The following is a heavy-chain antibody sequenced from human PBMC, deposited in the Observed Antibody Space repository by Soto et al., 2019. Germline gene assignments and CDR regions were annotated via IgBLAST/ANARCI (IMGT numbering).Heavy chain of an antibody. CDR3: ARDQLYYNDISGRPLNAFDV. V-gene: IGHV3-48*01. D-gene: IGHD3-22*01. CDR2: IGIGSSTK. J-gene: IGHJ3*01. CDR1: GFTFRNYV. Sequence: GGSLRLSCAASGFTFRNYVMNWVRQAPGKGLEWVSYIGIGSSTKYYADSVKGRFTISRGNAKNSLYLQMNSLRAEDTAVYYCARDQLYYNDISGRPLNAFDVWGQGTMVTVSS.